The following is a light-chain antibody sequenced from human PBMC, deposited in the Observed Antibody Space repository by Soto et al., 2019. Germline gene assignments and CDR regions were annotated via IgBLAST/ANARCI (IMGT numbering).Light chain of an antibody. V-gene: IGKV3-20*01. J-gene: IGKJ1*01. Sequence: EIVLTQSPGTLSLSPGERATLSCRASESISNSYLAWYQQKPGQAPRVLMYGASSRATGIPDRFSGNGSGTDFTLTISSLQPEDVATYYCQKYNSAPQTFGQGTKWIS. CDR3: QKYNSAPQT. CDR1: ESISNSY. CDR2: GAS.